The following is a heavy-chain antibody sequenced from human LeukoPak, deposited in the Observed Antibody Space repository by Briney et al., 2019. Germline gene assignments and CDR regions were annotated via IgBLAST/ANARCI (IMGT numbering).Heavy chain of an antibody. Sequence: SETLSLTCTVSGGSISSSSYYWGWIRQPPGKGLEWIGSIYYSGSTYYNPSLKSRVTISVDTSKNQFSLKLSSVTAADTAVYYCAREGGFWTPNDAFDIWGQGTMVTVSS. V-gene: IGHV4-39*07. D-gene: IGHD3/OR15-3a*01. CDR3: AREGGFWTPNDAFDI. CDR1: GGSISSSSYY. CDR2: IYYSGST. J-gene: IGHJ3*02.